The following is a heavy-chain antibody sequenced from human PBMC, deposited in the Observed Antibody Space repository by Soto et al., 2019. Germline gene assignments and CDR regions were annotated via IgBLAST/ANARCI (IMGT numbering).Heavy chain of an antibody. CDR2: ISAYNGNT. Sequence: ASVKVSCKASGYIFTTYYIHWVRQAPGQGLEWMGWISAYNGNTNYAQKLQGRVTMTTDTSTNTAYMELRSLRSDDTAVYYCARDNGFGESDVWGQGTTVTVSS. CDR1: GYIFTTYY. V-gene: IGHV1-18*04. D-gene: IGHD3-10*01. CDR3: ARDNGFGESDV. J-gene: IGHJ6*02.